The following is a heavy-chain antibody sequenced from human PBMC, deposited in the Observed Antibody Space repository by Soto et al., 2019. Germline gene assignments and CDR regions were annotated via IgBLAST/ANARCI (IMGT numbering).Heavy chain of an antibody. V-gene: IGHV1-69*13. Sequence: SVKVSCKASRVAFSKFNVAWLRQAPGLGLEWVGGIIPIFGTANYAQKFQGRVTITADESTSTSYMEVNNLRSEDTAVYYCAKVRYSSPMGYYYGMDVWGQGTTVTVSS. CDR2: IIPIFGTA. CDR3: AKVRYSSPMGYYYGMDV. CDR1: RVAFSKFN. D-gene: IGHD6-19*01. J-gene: IGHJ6*02.